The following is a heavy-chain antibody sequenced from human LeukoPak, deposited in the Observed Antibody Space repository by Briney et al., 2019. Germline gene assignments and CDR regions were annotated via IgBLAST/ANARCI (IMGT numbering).Heavy chain of an antibody. CDR2: ISGSGGNT. CDR3: AKGYYYGSGNGDAFDI. D-gene: IGHD3-10*01. V-gene: IGHV3-23*01. Sequence: GGSLRLSCAASGFTFSSYAMSWVRQAPGKGLEWVSGISGSGGNTYYADSVKGRFTISRDNSKNTLYLQMNSLRAEDTAVYYCAKGYYYGSGNGDAFDIWGQGTMVTVSS. J-gene: IGHJ3*02. CDR1: GFTFSSYA.